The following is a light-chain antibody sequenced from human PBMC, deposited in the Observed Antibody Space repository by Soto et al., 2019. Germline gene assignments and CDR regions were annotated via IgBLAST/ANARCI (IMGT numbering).Light chain of an antibody. CDR1: SSDIGGYNY. Sequence: QAASVSGSPGQSITISCTGTSSDIGGYNYVSWYQQHPGKAPKLMIYDVSDRPSGVSNRLSGSKSGNTASLTISGLQAEDEADYYCASYASSNTVLFGGGTKVTVL. CDR2: DVS. CDR3: ASYASSNTVL. V-gene: IGLV2-14*03. J-gene: IGLJ2*01.